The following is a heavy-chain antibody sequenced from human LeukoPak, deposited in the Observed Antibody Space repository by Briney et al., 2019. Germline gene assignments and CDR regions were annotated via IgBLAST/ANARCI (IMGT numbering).Heavy chain of an antibody. Sequence: GGSLRLSCAASGFTFSSYWMSWVRQAPGKGLEWVANIKQDGSEKVYVDSVKGRFAISRDNAKNSLFLQMDALRAEDTAVYYCARDPYSSTWSYGMDVWAQGTRVSVSS. CDR2: IKQDGSEK. D-gene: IGHD6-6*01. CDR3: ARDPYSSTWSYGMDV. CDR1: GFTFSSYW. V-gene: IGHV3-7*05. J-gene: IGHJ6*02.